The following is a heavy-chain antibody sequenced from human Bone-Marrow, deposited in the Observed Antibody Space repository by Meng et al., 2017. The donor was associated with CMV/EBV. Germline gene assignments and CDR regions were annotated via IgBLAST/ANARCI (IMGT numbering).Heavy chain of an antibody. J-gene: IGHJ4*02. CDR3: ARDRRFTYYYDSSGYAY. Sequence: GGSLRLSCAASGFIFSGYAMSWVRQAPGKGLEWVSVISGSGGSTYYADSVKGRFTISRDNAKNSLYLQMNSLRAEDTAVYYCARDRRFTYYYDSSGYAYWGPGNLVNVSS. V-gene: IGHV3-23*01. CDR2: ISGSGGST. D-gene: IGHD3-22*01. CDR1: GFIFSGYA.